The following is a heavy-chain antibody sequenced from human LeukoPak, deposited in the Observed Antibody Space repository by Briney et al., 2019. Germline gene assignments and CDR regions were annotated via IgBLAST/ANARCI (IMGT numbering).Heavy chain of an antibody. CDR2: INHSGST. J-gene: IGHJ6*03. Sequence: PSETLSLTCAVYGGSFSSYYWSWVRQPPGKGLEWMGEINHSGSTNYNPSLKSRVTISVDTSKNQFSLKLSSVTAADTAVYYCARGWNYYYYYMDVWGKGTTVTVSS. V-gene: IGHV4-34*01. D-gene: IGHD1-1*01. CDR3: ARGWNYYYYYMDV. CDR1: GGSFSSYY.